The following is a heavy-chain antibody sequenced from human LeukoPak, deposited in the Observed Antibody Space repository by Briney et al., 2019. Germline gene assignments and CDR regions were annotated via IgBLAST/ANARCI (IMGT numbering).Heavy chain of an antibody. CDR2: ITSSSSYT. Sequence: GGSLRLSCAAPGITFSNYNMNWVRQAPGKGLEWISPITSSSSYTFYADSVKGRFTISRDNAKNSLYLQMNSLRCEDAAIYYCARDPYNGAYSEGYYYYYMDVWGKGTTVTVSS. CDR3: ARDPYNGAYSEGYYYYYMDV. V-gene: IGHV3-21*01. D-gene: IGHD1-1*01. J-gene: IGHJ6*03. CDR1: GITFSNYN.